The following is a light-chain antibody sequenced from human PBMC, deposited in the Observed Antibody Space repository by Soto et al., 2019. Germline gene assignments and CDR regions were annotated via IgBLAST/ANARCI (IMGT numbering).Light chain of an antibody. CDR1: SSNIGNNY. Sequence: QSALTQPPSVSAAPGQKVTISCSGSSSNIGNNYVSWYQQLPGTAPKPLIYDNNKRPSGIPDRFSGSKSGTSATLGITGLQTGDEADYYCGTWDSSLSTYVFVTGTKVTVL. V-gene: IGLV1-51*01. J-gene: IGLJ1*01. CDR2: DNN. CDR3: GTWDSSLSTYV.